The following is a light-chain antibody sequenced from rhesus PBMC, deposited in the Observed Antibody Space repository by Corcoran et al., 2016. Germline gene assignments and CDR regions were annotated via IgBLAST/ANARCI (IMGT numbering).Light chain of an antibody. V-gene: IGKV1-22*01. CDR3: QQYSSRPYS. Sequence: DIQMTQSPSSLSASVGDTVTITCRASQGIASWLAWYQQKPGKAPKVLIYKASSLQSGVPSRFSGRGSRTDFILTISSLQSEDFATYYCQQYSSRPYSFGQGTKVEIK. CDR1: QGIASW. J-gene: IGKJ2*01. CDR2: KAS.